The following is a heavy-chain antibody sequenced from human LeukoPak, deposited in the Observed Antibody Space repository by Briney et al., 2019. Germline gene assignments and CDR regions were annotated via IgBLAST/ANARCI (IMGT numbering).Heavy chain of an antibody. CDR3: AVAYEVAATRTAFDI. CDR2: IYTSGST. V-gene: IGHV4-4*07. D-gene: IGHD2-15*01. J-gene: IGHJ3*02. CDR1: GGSISSYY. Sequence: SETLSLTCTVSGGSISSYYWNWIRQPAGKGLEWIGRIYTSGSTNYNPSLKSRVTMSVDTSKNQFSLKLSSVTAADTAVYYCAVAYEVAATRTAFDIWGQGTMVTVSS.